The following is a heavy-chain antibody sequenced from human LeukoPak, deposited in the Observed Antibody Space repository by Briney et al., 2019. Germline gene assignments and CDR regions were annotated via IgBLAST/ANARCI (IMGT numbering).Heavy chain of an antibody. CDR3: ERTSGRYSYDAFDI. D-gene: IGHD1-26*01. V-gene: IGHV4-59*01. CDR2: ISYSGGT. CDR1: GDSLSSYY. J-gene: IGHJ3*02. Sequence: SETLSLTCTVSGDSLSSYYWSWIRQPPGKGLEWIAFISYSGGTNYNPPLKSRVTISLDTSKSQLSLKLTSVTAADTAVYYCERTSGRYSYDAFDIWGQGTMVTVSS.